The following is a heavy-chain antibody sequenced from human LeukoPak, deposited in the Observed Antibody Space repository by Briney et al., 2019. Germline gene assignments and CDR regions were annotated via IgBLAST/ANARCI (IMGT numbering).Heavy chain of an antibody. V-gene: IGHV4-38-2*02. CDR2: IYQSGST. Sequence: PSETLSLTCSVSGYSIRSGYHWAWIRQSPGKGLEWIGSIYQSGSTYDNPSLRSRVTMSMDTSKNQFSLKMRPVTAADTAVYYCARSEINDYNRYWGQGILVTVSS. J-gene: IGHJ4*02. CDR1: GYSIRSGYH. D-gene: IGHD3-16*01. CDR3: ARSEINDYNRY.